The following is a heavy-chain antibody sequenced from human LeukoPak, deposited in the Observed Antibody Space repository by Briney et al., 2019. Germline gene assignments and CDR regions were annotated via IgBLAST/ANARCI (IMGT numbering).Heavy chain of an antibody. CDR3: TKVNGGAAAGSFDY. Sequence: GGSLRLSCAASGFTFSSYGMHWVRQAPGKGLEWVAVISYDGSNKYYADSVKGRFTISRDNSKNTLYLQMNSLRAEDTAVYYCTKVNGGAAAGSFDYWGQGTLVTVSS. J-gene: IGHJ4*02. CDR1: GFTFSSYG. D-gene: IGHD6-13*01. V-gene: IGHV3-30*18. CDR2: ISYDGSNK.